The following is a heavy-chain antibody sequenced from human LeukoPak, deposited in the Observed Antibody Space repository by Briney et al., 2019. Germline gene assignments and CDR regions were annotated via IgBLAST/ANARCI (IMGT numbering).Heavy chain of an antibody. J-gene: IGHJ4*02. Sequence: SETLSLTCTVSGGSISSGSYYWSWIRQPAGKGLEWIGRIYTSGSTNYNPSLKSRVTISVDTSKNQFSLKLSSVTAADTAVYYCARAALRSSWSPDYWGQGTLVTVSS. V-gene: IGHV4-61*02. CDR2: IYTSGST. D-gene: IGHD6-13*01. CDR3: ARAALRSSWSPDY. CDR1: GGSISSGSYY.